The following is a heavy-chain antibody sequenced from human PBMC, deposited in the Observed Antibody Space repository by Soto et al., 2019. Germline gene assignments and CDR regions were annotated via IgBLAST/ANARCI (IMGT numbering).Heavy chain of an antibody. D-gene: IGHD6-19*01. CDR2: TYYRSKWYN. Sequence: TLSLTCASSGDSVSSNSAAWNWIRQSPSRGLEWLGRTYYRSKWYNDYAVSVKSRITINPDTSKNQFSLQLNSVTPEDTAVYYCARDRRIAVADLDAFDIWGQGTMVTVSS. J-gene: IGHJ3*02. CDR3: ARDRRIAVADLDAFDI. CDR1: GDSVSSNSAA. V-gene: IGHV6-1*01.